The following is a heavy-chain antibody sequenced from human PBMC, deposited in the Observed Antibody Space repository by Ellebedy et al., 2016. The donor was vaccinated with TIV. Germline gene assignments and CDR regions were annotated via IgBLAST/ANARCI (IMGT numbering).Heavy chain of an antibody. V-gene: IGHV4-30-4*01. J-gene: IGHJ4*02. CDR2: IYSRGNA. CDR3: ARAVDTAMVIYY. CDR1: GGSISSGDYY. D-gene: IGHD5-18*01. Sequence: SETLSLTCTVSGGSISSGDYYWSWIRQSPGKGLEWIGYIYSRGNAYYNPSLKSRVTISVAPSKNHFSLKLSSFTASDTAVYFCARAVDTAMVIYYWGQGTLVTVSS.